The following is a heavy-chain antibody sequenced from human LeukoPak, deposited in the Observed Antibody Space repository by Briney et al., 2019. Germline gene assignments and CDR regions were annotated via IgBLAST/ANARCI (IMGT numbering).Heavy chain of an antibody. Sequence: PGGSLRLSCAASGFTVSSNYMSWVRQAPGKGLEWVSVMYSGGSTYYADSVRGRFTISRDNSKNTLYLQMNSLRAEDTAVYYCARDPGILTGYDYWGQGTLVTASS. D-gene: IGHD3-9*01. CDR3: ARDPGILTGYDY. CDR1: GFTVSSNY. V-gene: IGHV3-53*01. J-gene: IGHJ4*02. CDR2: MYSGGST.